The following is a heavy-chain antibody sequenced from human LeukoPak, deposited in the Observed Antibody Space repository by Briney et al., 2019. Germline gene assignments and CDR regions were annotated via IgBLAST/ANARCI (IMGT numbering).Heavy chain of an antibody. CDR3: VRDLAGPPQEAFDI. Sequence: SETLSLTCTVSGGSISSSSYYWGWIRQPPGKGLEWIGSIYYSGSTYYNPSLKSRVTISVDTSKNQFSLKLSSVTAADTAVYYCVRDLAGPPQEAFDIWGQGTVVTVSS. V-gene: IGHV4-39*02. CDR2: IYYSGST. J-gene: IGHJ3*02. CDR1: GGSISSSSYY.